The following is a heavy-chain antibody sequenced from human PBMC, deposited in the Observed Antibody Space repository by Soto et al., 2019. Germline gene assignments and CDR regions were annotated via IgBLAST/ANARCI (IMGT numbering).Heavy chain of an antibody. Sequence: GGSLRLSCAASGFTFSSYAMSWVRQAPGKGLEWVLAISGSGGSTYYAVSVKGRFTISRDNSKNTLYLQMNSLRAEDTAVYYCAKVPAAYKDYYYYGMDVWGQGTTVTVSS. J-gene: IGHJ6*02. CDR1: GFTFSSYA. CDR2: ISGSGGST. V-gene: IGHV3-23*01. CDR3: AKVPAAYKDYYYYGMDV. D-gene: IGHD2-2*01.